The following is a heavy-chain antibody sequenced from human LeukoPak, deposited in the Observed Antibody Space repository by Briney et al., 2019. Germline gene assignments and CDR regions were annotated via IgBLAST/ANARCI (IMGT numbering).Heavy chain of an antibody. CDR2: INHSGST. D-gene: IGHD6-19*01. J-gene: IGHJ4*02. CDR1: GGSFSGYY. Sequence: SETLSLTCAVYGGSFSGYYWSWIRQPPGKGLEWIGEINHSGSTNYNPSLKSRVTMSVDTSKNQFSLKLSSVTAADTAVYYCARTAPQWLVPHFDYWGQGTLVTVSS. CDR3: ARTAPQWLVPHFDY. V-gene: IGHV4-34*01.